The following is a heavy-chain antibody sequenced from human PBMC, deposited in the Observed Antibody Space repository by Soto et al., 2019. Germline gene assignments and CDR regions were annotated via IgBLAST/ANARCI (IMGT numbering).Heavy chain of an antibody. CDR1: GFTFSNSW. J-gene: IGHJ5*02. CDR3: ARALYYYDSSGYYGS. CDR2: IKEDGSEI. D-gene: IGHD3-22*01. V-gene: IGHV3-7*02. Sequence: PGGSLRLSCAASGFTFSNSWMSWVRQAPGKGLEWVANIKEDGSEIHYVDSVKGRFTISRDNAKNSLYLQMNSLRAEDTAVYYCARALYYYDSSGYYGSWGQGTLVTVSS.